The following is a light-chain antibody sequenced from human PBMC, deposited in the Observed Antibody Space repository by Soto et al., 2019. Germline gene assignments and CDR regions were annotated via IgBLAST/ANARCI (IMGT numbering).Light chain of an antibody. CDR1: SSDVGGYNY. CDR3: TSFTTTNIWV. J-gene: IGLJ3*02. CDR2: DVN. Sequence: QSALTQPRSVSGSPGQSVTISCTGTSSDVGGYNYVSWYQQYPGKAPKFVIYDVNKRPSGVPDRFSGSKSGNTASLTISGLQAEDEADYYCTSFTTTNIWVFGGGTKVTVL. V-gene: IGLV2-11*01.